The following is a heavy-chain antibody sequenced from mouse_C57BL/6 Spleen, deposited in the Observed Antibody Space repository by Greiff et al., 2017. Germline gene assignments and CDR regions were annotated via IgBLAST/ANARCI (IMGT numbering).Heavy chain of an antibody. J-gene: IGHJ3*01. D-gene: IGHD3-2*02. Sequence: VQLKESGPELVKPGASVKISCKASGYSFTGYYMNWVKQSPEKSLEWIGEINPSTGGTTYNQKFKAKATLTVDKSSSTAYMQLKSLTSEDSAVYYCARRQLYYSSGYWFAYWGQGTLVTVSA. CDR1: GYSFTGYY. V-gene: IGHV1-42*01. CDR2: INPSTGGT. CDR3: ARRQLYYSSGYWFAY.